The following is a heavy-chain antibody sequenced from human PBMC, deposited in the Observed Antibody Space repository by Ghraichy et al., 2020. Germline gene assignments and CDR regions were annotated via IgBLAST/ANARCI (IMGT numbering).Heavy chain of an antibody. Sequence: GGSLRLSCAASGFTFGRYWMTWVRQAPGKGLECVANIKHDGSEKYYVDSVKGRFTISRDNDKNSLYLQMNSLRAEDTAVYYCARDLWVTAPGIWGQGTMVTGSS. CDR2: IKHDGSEK. CDR3: ARDLWVTAPGI. CDR1: GFTFGRYW. V-gene: IGHV3-7*01. D-gene: IGHD2-21*02. J-gene: IGHJ3*02.